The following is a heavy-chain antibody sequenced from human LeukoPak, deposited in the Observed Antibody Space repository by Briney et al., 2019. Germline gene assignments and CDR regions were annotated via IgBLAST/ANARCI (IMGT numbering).Heavy chain of an antibody. J-gene: IGHJ4*02. Sequence: TSSETLSLTCTVSGGSISSSSYYWGWIRQPPGKGLEWIGSIYYSGSTYYNPSLKSRVAISVDTSKNQFSLKLSSVTAADTAVYYCASDEVAWKYYDSSGSILDYWGQGTLVTVSS. CDR3: ASDEVAWKYYDSSGSILDY. V-gene: IGHV4-39*01. CDR1: GGSISSSSYY. D-gene: IGHD3-22*01. CDR2: IYYSGST.